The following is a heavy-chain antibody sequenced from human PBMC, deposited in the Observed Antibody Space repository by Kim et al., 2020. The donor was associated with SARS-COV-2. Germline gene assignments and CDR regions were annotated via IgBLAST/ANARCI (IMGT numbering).Heavy chain of an antibody. Sequence: GGSLRLSCSASGFNLSTYEMNWVRQAPGKGLEWISYISGSGTTIFYTESVKGRFTISKDNAKNSLYLQMDSLRVDDTAIYYCATDGFEVVRPGYFDSWGQGTLVTVSS. D-gene: IGHD2-21*01. J-gene: IGHJ4*02. V-gene: IGHV3-48*03. CDR3: ATDGFEVVRPGYFDS. CDR1: GFNLSTYE. CDR2: ISGSGTTI.